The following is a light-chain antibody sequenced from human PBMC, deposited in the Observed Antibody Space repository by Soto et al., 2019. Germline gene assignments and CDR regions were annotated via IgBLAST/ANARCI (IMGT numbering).Light chain of an antibody. V-gene: IGLV1-40*01. CDR2: GNS. CDR1: SSNIGAGYD. CDR3: QSYDSSLSGWV. J-gene: IGLJ3*02. Sequence: QSVLTQPPSVSGAPGQRVTISCTGSSSNIGAGYDVHWYQQLPGTAPKLLIYGNSNRPSGVPDRFSGPKSGTSASLAITGLQAEDEADYSCQSYDSSLSGWVFGGGTQLTVL.